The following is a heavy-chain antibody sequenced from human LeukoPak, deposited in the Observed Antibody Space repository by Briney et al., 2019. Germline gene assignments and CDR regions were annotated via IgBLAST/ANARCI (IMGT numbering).Heavy chain of an antibody. Sequence: SETLSLTCTVSGGSITSGGYYWSWIRQHPEKGLVWIGYIYSSGTTYFNPSLKSRVTISLDTSEHQFSLNLNSVTAADTAVYYCARAYGSGSAYNRYFDYWGQGALVTVSS. CDR3: ARAYGSGSAYNRYFDY. V-gene: IGHV4-31*03. J-gene: IGHJ4*02. CDR1: GGSITSGGYY. D-gene: IGHD3-10*01. CDR2: IYSSGTT.